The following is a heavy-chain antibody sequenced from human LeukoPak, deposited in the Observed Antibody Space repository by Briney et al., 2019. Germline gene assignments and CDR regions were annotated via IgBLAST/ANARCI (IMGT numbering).Heavy chain of an antibody. CDR1: GFTFSSYG. CDR2: IRYDGSNK. CDR3: AKDSGSVQAFDY. J-gene: IGHJ4*02. Sequence: PGGSLRLSCAATGFTFSSYGMHWVRQAPGKGLEWVAFIRYDGSNKYYADSVKGRFTISRDNSKNTLYLQMNSLRAEDTAVYYCAKDSGSVQAFDYWGQGTLVTVSS. D-gene: IGHD6-19*01. V-gene: IGHV3-30*02.